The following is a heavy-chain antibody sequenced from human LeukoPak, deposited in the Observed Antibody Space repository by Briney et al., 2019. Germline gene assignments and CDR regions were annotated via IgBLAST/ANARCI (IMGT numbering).Heavy chain of an antibody. CDR2: IPYDGSYK. V-gene: IGHV3-30*02. J-gene: IGHJ2*01. D-gene: IGHD4-17*01. Sequence: GGSLRLSCAASGFTFSTYGMNWVRQAPGKGLEWVAFIPYDGSYKYYADSMKGRFTISRDNSKNTLYLQMNSLRAEDTAVYYCAKEVAYGDYILGWYFDLWGRGTLVTVSS. CDR3: AKEVAYGDYILGWYFDL. CDR1: GFTFSTYG.